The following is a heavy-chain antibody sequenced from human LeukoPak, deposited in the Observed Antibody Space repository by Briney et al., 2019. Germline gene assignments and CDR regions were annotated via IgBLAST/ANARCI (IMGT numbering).Heavy chain of an antibody. CDR3: AREELICSSSSCPLAY. J-gene: IGHJ4*02. Sequence: GASVKVSCKASGYTFTGYYIHWVRQAPGQGLEWVGWINPNSGGTSYTQKFQGWVTMTRDTSISTAYMELSRLRSDDTAVYYCAREELICSSSSCPLAYWGQGTLVTVSS. D-gene: IGHD2-15*01. CDR2: INPNSGGT. V-gene: IGHV1-2*04. CDR1: GYTFTGYY.